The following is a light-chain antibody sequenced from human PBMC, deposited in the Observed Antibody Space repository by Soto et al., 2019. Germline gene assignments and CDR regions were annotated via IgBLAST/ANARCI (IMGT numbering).Light chain of an antibody. CDR2: EVN. CDR3: SSYAGRNIVL. V-gene: IGLV2-8*01. CDR1: SSDVGGYKY. Sequence: QSVLTQPPSASGSPGQSVTIACTGTSSDVGGYKYVSWYQQHPGKAPKLMIHEVNKRPSGVPDRFSGSKSGHTASLTVSGLQADDEADYFCSSYAGRNIVLFGGGTKLTVL. J-gene: IGLJ2*01.